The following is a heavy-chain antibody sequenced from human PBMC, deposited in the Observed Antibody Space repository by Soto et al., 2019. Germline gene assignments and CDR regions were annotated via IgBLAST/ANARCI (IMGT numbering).Heavy chain of an antibody. D-gene: IGHD6-6*01. V-gene: IGHV4-39*01. CDR3: AIRIAARFYWYFDL. Sequence: QLQLQESGPGLVKPSETLSLTCTVSGGSISSSSYYWGWIRQPPGKGLEWIGSIYYSGSTYYNPSLKSRVTISVATSKNQFSLKLSSVTAADTAVYYCAIRIAARFYWYFDLWGRGTLVTVSS. CDR1: GGSISSSSYY. J-gene: IGHJ2*01. CDR2: IYYSGST.